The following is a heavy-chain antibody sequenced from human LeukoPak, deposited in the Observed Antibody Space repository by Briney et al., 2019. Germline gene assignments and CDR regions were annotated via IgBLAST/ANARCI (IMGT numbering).Heavy chain of an antibody. CDR2: INHSGST. Sequence: SETLSLTCAVYGGSFSGYYWSWIRQPPGKGLEWIGEINHSGSTNYNPSLKSRVTISVDTSKNQFSLKLSSVTAADTAVYYCARGPRPRPYNYYYMDVWGKGTTVTVSS. J-gene: IGHJ6*03. CDR3: ARGPRPRPYNYYYMDV. V-gene: IGHV4-34*01. CDR1: GGSFSGYY.